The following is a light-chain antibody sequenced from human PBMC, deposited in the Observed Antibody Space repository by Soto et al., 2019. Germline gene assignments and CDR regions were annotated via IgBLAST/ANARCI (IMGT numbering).Light chain of an antibody. J-gene: IGKJ5*01. CDR1: QSISSVY. CDR3: LHRMNWPLT. Sequence: ESVLTQSPGTLSLSPGERATLSCRASQSISSVYVAWYQQKPGQAPRLLIYGASNRATGIPARFSGRGSGTDFTLTISSLEPEDFGVYYCLHRMNWPLTFGQGTRLENK. CDR2: GAS. V-gene: IGKV3D-20*02.